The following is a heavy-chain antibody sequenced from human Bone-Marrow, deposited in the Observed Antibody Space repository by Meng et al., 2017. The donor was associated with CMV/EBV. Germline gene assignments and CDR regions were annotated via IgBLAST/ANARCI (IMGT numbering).Heavy chain of an antibody. J-gene: IGHJ6*02. D-gene: IGHD3-3*01. V-gene: IGHV1-8*03. CDR1: GYTFTSYD. CDR3: ARDSAFNYYDFWSGYYTGGLGMDV. CDR2: MNPNSGNT. Sequence: ASVKVSCKASGYTFTSYDINWVRQATGQGLEWMGWMNPNSGNTGYAQKFQGRVTITRNTSISTAYMELSSLRSDDTAVYYCARDSAFNYYDFWSGYYTGGLGMDVWGQGTTVTVSS.